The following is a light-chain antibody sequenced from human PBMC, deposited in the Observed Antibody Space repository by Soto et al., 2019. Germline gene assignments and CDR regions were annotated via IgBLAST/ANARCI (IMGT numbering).Light chain of an antibody. CDR2: KAS. Sequence: DIQMTQSPSTLSASIGDTVIITCRASQSINSWLAWYQQKPGKAPKLLIHKASTLESGVPSRFSGSESGTEFNLTISSLQPDDFATFYCQQYDRFPYTFGQGTKLEIK. CDR1: QSINSW. CDR3: QQYDRFPYT. V-gene: IGKV1-5*03. J-gene: IGKJ2*01.